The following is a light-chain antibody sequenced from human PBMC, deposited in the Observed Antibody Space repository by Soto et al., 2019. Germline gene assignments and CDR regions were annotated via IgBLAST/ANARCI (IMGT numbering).Light chain of an antibody. CDR3: QQLNSYPLT. J-gene: IGKJ4*01. V-gene: IGKV1-9*01. CDR1: QGINSY. CDR2: TAS. Sequence: DIQLTQSPSFLSASVGDRVTVTCRASQGINSYLAWYQQKPGKAPKLLIYTASTLQSGVPSRFSGSGSGTEFTLTITSLQPEDVAAYYCQQLNSYPLTFGGGTKVEIK.